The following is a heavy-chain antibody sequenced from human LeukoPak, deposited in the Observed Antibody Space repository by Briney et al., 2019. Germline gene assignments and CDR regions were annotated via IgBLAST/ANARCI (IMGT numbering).Heavy chain of an antibody. CDR3: ARDRGYSPNYYYYMDV. CDR2: IYHSGST. CDR1: GGSISSGGYY. V-gene: IGHV4-30-2*01. D-gene: IGHD5-18*01. J-gene: IGHJ6*03. Sequence: SETLSLTCTVSGGSISSGGYYWSWIRQPPGKGLEWIGYIYHSGSTYYNPSLKSRVTISVDRSKNQFSLKLSSVTAADTAVYYCARDRGYSPNYYYYMDVWGKGTTVTVSS.